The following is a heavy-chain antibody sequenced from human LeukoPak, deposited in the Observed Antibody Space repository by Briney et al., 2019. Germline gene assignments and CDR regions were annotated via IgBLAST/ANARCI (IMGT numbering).Heavy chain of an antibody. CDR2: ISSGVST. V-gene: IGHV3-23*01. J-gene: IGHJ4*02. Sequence: PGGSLRLSCAVSGFTLSSHAVSWVRQAPGEGLEWVSAISSGVSTYYADSVKGRFTISRDNSKNTLYLQMNSLRAEDTAVYYCAKDQRGIAVAPTYYFDYWGQGTLVTVSS. CDR1: GFTLSSHA. D-gene: IGHD6-19*01. CDR3: AKDQRGIAVAPTYYFDY.